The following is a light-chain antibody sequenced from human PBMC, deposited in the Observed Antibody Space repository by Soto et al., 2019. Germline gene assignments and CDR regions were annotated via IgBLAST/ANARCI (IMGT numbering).Light chain of an antibody. J-gene: IGLJ1*01. CDR2: NVS. CDR3: SSYTSSSTYV. V-gene: IGLV2-14*01. Sequence: QPALTQPASVYGSPGQSITISCTGTSSDVGGYNSVSWYQQHPGKAPKLMIYNVSNRPSGVSNRFSGSKSGNTASLTISGLQAEDEADYYCSSYTSSSTYVFGTGTKVTVL. CDR1: SSDVGGYNS.